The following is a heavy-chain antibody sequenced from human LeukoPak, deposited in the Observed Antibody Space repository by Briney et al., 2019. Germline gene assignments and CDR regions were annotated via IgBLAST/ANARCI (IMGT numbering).Heavy chain of an antibody. V-gene: IGHV4-39*07. Sequence: PSETLSLTCTVSGGSISSSGYYWGWIRQPPGKGLEWIGSIYYSGSTYYNPSLKSRVTISVDTSKNQFSLKLSSVTAADTAVYYCARDRGSSSWYDAFDIWGQGTMVTVSS. D-gene: IGHD6-13*01. CDR3: ARDRGSSSWYDAFDI. J-gene: IGHJ3*02. CDR2: IYYSGST. CDR1: GGSISSSGYY.